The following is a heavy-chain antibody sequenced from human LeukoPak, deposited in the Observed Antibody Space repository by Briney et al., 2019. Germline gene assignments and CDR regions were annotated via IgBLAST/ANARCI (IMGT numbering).Heavy chain of an antibody. V-gene: IGHV3-23*01. Sequence: GGSLRLSCAASGFTFSSYGMSWVRQAPGKGLEWVSAISGSGGSTYYADSVKGRFTISRDNSKNTLYLQMNSLRAEDTAVYYCAKVSSGWEYYYMDVWGKGTTVTIPS. CDR3: AKVSSGWEYYYMDV. D-gene: IGHD1-26*01. CDR1: GFTFSSYG. CDR2: ISGSGGST. J-gene: IGHJ6*03.